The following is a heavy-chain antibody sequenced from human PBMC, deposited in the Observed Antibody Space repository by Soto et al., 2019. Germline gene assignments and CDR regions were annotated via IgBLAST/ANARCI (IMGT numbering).Heavy chain of an antibody. J-gene: IGHJ6*02. V-gene: IGHV3-23*01. CDR3: AKDVGVVIYYYGMDV. D-gene: IGHD3-3*01. CDR2: ISGSGGST. CDR1: GFTFSSYA. Sequence: GGSLRLSCAASGFTFSSYAMSWVRQAPGKGLEWVSAISGSGGSTHYADSVKGRFTISRDNSKSTLYLQMNSLRAEDTAVYYCAKDVGVVIYYYGMDVWGQGTTVTVSS.